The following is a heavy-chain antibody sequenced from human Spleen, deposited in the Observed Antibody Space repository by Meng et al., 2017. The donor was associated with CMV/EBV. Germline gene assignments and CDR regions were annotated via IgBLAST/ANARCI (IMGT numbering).Heavy chain of an antibody. J-gene: IGHJ4*02. Sequence: GESLKISCAASGFTFSSFGMHWVRQAPGKGLEWVANIKKDGTEKYYVDSVKGRFTISRDNAKNSLYLQMNSLRAEDTAVYYCAREPGNAGSPFDYWGQGTLVTVSS. CDR2: IKKDGTEK. CDR3: AREPGNAGSPFDY. CDR1: GFTFSSFG. D-gene: IGHD1-1*01. V-gene: IGHV3-7*01.